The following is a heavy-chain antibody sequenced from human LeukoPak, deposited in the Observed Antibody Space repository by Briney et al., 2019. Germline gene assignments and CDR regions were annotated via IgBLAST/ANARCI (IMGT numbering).Heavy chain of an antibody. J-gene: IGHJ4*02. Sequence: GGSLRLSCAASGFTFSNYWMHWVRQAPGKGLVWVSRINTDGSSTSYADSVKGRFTISRDNAKNSLYLQMNSLRAEDTAVYYCARDLGIAAATSTDYWGQGTLVTVSS. CDR2: INTDGSST. CDR1: GFTFSNYW. V-gene: IGHV3-74*01. CDR3: ARDLGIAAATSTDY. D-gene: IGHD6-13*01.